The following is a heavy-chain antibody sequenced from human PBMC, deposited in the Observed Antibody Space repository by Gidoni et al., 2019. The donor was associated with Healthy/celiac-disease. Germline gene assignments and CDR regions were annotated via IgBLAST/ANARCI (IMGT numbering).Heavy chain of an antibody. CDR3: ARDHSSGWDYFDY. D-gene: IGHD6-19*01. J-gene: IGHJ4*02. V-gene: IGHV4-59*01. CDR2: IYYSGST. CDR1: GGSISSYY. Sequence: QVPLQASAPGLVKPSEPLSLTCTVSGGSISSYYWSWIRQPPGKGLEWIGYIYYSGSTNYNPSLKSRVTISGDTSKNQFDLKLSSGTAADTAGYYCARDHSSGWDYFDYWGQGTLVTVSS.